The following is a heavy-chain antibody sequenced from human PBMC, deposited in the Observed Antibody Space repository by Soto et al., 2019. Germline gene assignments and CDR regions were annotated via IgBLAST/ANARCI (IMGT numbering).Heavy chain of an antibody. J-gene: IGHJ5*02. V-gene: IGHV1-69*12. CDR2: IVPMFGTA. CDR3: ARDGDPQSAFWSGPLGGGRFDP. Sequence: QVQLVQSGAEVKKPGSSVNVSCKTSGGTFGNSAVTWVRQAPGQGLEWLGGIVPMFGTANYAQKFQGRVTTPGDESTITADTELNSRKPDATAVYYCARDGDPQSAFWSGPLGGGRFDPWGQGTLVTVSS. CDR1: GGTFGNSA. D-gene: IGHD3-3*01.